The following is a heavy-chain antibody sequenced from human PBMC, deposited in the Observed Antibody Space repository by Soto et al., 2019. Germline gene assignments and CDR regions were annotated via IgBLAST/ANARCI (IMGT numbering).Heavy chain of an antibody. V-gene: IGHV3-30*03. CDR1: GFTFESYG. CDR3: ARDSRPLDQYYYYGMDV. Sequence: PGGSLRLSCAASGFTFESYGMHWVRRAPGKGLEWVAVISYDGSQTYYGDSVKGRFSISRDNSKNILSLQMNSLRGDDSAVYYCARDSRPLDQYYYYGMDVWGQGT. J-gene: IGHJ6*02. CDR2: ISYDGSQT. D-gene: IGHD1-1*01.